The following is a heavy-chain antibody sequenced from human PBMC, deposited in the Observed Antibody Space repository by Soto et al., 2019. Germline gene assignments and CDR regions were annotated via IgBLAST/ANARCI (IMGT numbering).Heavy chain of an antibody. CDR1: GGSISSGGYY. CDR2: LYYSGVT. V-gene: IGHV4-31*03. CDR3: ARVGRYYDSGVWGGYFEY. Sequence: QVQLQESGPGLVKPSQTLSLTCTVSGGSISSGGYYWSWIRQDPGKGLEWIGYLYYSGVTYYNPSLKSRVTISVDTYKNQFSLKLNSVTAADTAVYYCARVGRYYDSGVWGGYFEYWGQGTLVTVTS. J-gene: IGHJ4*02. D-gene: IGHD3-22*01.